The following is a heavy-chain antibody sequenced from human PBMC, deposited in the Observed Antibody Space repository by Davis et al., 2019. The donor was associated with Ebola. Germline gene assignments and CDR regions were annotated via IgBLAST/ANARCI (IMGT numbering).Heavy chain of an antibody. Sequence: SETLSLTCAVYGGSFSGYYWSWIRQPLGKGLEWIGEINHSGSTNYNPSLKSRVTISVDTSKNQFSLKLSSVTAADTAVYYCARSSVVVPAAIRRWGQGTLVTVSS. CDR3: ARSSVVVPAAIRR. V-gene: IGHV4-34*01. CDR2: INHSGST. CDR1: GGSFSGYY. D-gene: IGHD2-2*02. J-gene: IGHJ4*02.